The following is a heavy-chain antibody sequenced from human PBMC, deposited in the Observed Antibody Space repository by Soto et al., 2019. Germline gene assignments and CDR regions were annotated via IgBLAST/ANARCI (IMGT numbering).Heavy chain of an antibody. CDR2: IRNKPNGHTT. Sequence: PGGSLRLSCEGSGFTFRGHYMDWVRQAPGKGLEWLGRIRNKPNGHTTEYAASVKGRFTISRDDSKNLVYLQMNNLKSEDTAVYYCSTTVITAPLFEYWGQGTLVTVSS. D-gene: IGHD3-16*01. CDR1: GFTFRGHY. V-gene: IGHV3-72*01. CDR3: STTVITAPLFEY. J-gene: IGHJ4*02.